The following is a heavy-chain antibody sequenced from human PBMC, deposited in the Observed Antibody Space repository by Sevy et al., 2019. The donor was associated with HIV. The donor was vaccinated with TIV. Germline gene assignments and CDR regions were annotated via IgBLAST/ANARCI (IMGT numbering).Heavy chain of an antibody. D-gene: IGHD2-8*01. CDR2: LSFGCGKI. J-gene: IGHJ4*02. CDR1: GFAFYDYS. Sequence: GGSLRLSCAASGFAFYDYSMSWIRQAPGKGLEWVATLSFGCGKINYACSVKGRFTISRDNSKNSFYLQMDNLRVEDTALYYCAREGCTRPHDYWGQGTRVTVSS. CDR3: AREGCTRPHDY. V-gene: IGHV3-23*01.